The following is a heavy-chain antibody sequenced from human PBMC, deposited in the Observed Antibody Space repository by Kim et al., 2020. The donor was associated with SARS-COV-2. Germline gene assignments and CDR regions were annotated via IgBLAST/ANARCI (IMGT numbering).Heavy chain of an antibody. J-gene: IGHJ5*02. V-gene: IGHV4-4*02. Sequence: SETLSLTCAVSGGSISSSNWWSWVRQPPGKGLEWIGEIYHSGSTNYNPSLKSRVTISVDKSKNQFSLKLSSVTAADTAVYYCARHLPSIAAFNWFDPWGQGTLVTVSS. D-gene: IGHD6-6*01. CDR3: ARHLPSIAAFNWFDP. CDR1: GGSISSSNW. CDR2: IYHSGST.